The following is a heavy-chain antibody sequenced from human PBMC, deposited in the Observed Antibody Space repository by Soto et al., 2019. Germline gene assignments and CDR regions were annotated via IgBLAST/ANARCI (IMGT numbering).Heavy chain of an antibody. CDR1: GFPFNRYS. CDR3: ARDSVMDPA. Sequence: EVPLVESGGGLVQPGGSLRLSCAASGFPFNRYSMNWVRQAPGKGLEWLSYISTNSRTIYYADSVNVRFSISRDNAKNSLYLQMNSLRDEETAVYYFARDSVMDPAWVQGTLVTVSS. V-gene: IGHV3-48*02. CDR2: ISTNSRTI. J-gene: IGHJ4*02. D-gene: IGHD3-16*01.